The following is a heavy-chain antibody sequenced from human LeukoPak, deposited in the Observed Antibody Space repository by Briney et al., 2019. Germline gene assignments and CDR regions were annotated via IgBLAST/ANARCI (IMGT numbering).Heavy chain of an antibody. CDR1: GGSFSGYY. V-gene: IGHV4-34*01. J-gene: IGHJ4*02. CDR2: INHSGST. D-gene: IGHD3-10*01. Sequence: KAAQTLSLTRPVYGGSFSGYYWSSTRHPPGEGLGWIGEINHSGSTNYNPSLKSRVTISVHTSKNKFSLKLSAVTAADTAVYDCARVWNYYGSGRYVFEYWGQGPLVTVSS. CDR3: ARVWNYYGSGRYVFEY.